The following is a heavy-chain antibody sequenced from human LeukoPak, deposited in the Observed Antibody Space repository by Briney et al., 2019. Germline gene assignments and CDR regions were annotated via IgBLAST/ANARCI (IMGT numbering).Heavy chain of an antibody. CDR3: ARAITMKVVSSDAFDI. V-gene: IGHV3-30*03. CDR1: GFTFSNYS. D-gene: IGHD3-22*01. CDR2: ISYDGSNK. Sequence: GGSLRLSCAASGFTFSNYSMHWVRQAPGKGLEWVAVISYDGSNKYYADSVKGRFTISGDNSKNTLYLQMNGLRAEDTAVYYCARAITMKVVSSDAFDIWGQGTMVTVSS. J-gene: IGHJ3*02.